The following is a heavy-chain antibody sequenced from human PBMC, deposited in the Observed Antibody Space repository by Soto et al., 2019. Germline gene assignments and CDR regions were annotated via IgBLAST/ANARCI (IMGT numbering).Heavy chain of an antibody. CDR1: GFMFSNHG. V-gene: IGHV3-33*01. CDR3: VRGDNWNDEASDY. Sequence: QVQLVESGGGVVQPGRSLRLSCAASGFMFSNHGMHWVRQAPGKGLEWVAVIWSDGNNRDYADSVKGRFTISRDNSKNTVYLQMNSLRAEDTAVYYCVRGDNWNDEASDYCGQGTMVTVSS. D-gene: IGHD1-1*01. CDR2: IWSDGNNR. J-gene: IGHJ4*02.